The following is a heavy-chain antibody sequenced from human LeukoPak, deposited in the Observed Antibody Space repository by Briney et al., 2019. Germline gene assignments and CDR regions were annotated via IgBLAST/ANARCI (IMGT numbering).Heavy chain of an antibody. Sequence: PGGSLRLSCAASEFTFSTYSMNCVRQAPGKGLEWVSYISGSGSTIYYADSVKGRFTISRDNAQNSLYLQMNSLRDEDTAVYYCATSGNYRFDYWGQGTLVTVSS. CDR3: ATSGNYRFDY. V-gene: IGHV3-48*02. D-gene: IGHD1-26*01. J-gene: IGHJ4*02. CDR2: ISGSGSTI. CDR1: EFTFSTYS.